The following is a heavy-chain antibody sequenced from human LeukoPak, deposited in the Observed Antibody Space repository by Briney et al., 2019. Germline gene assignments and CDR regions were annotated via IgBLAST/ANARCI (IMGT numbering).Heavy chain of an antibody. Sequence: GGSLRLSCAASGFTFSSYAMSWVRQAPGKGLEWVSTISGSGGSTYYADSVKGRFTISRDNSKNTLYLQMNSLRAEDTAVYYCAKSLVGVYSGFDYWGRGTLVTVSS. J-gene: IGHJ4*02. CDR1: GFTFSSYA. CDR2: ISGSGGST. V-gene: IGHV3-23*01. D-gene: IGHD1-26*01. CDR3: AKSLVGVYSGFDY.